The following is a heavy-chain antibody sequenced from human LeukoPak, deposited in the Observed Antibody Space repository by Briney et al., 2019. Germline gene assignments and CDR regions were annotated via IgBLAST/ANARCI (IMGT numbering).Heavy chain of an antibody. V-gene: IGHV3-23*01. CDR3: ARARLGELSLFDY. J-gene: IGHJ4*02. CDR2: ISFSGNNA. D-gene: IGHD3-16*02. CDR1: GFTFSDSA. Sequence: PGGSLRLSCAASGFTFSDSAMTWVRQAQGKGLEWLSLISFSGNNAYYADSVKGRFTISRDNSKNTLYLQMNSLRAEHTAVYYCARARLGELSLFDYWGQGTLVTVSS.